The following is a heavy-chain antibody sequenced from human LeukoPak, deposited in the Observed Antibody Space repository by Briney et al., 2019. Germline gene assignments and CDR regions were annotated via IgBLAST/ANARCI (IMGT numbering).Heavy chain of an antibody. CDR1: GFSVSSNY. J-gene: IGHJ5*02. CDR2: IYTGGTT. V-gene: IGHV3-53*01. Sequence: HSGGSLRLSCAASGFSVSSNYMSWVRQTPGKGLEWVSVIYTGGTTYYIDSVKGRFTISRDNSKNTLYLQMNSLRAEDTAVYYCARGRPFDPWGQGTLVTVSS. CDR3: ARGRPFDP.